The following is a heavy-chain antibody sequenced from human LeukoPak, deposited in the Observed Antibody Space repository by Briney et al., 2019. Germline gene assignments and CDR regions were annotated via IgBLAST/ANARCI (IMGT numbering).Heavy chain of an antibody. D-gene: IGHD1-20*01. J-gene: IGHJ4*02. CDR1: GGSISSGGYY. V-gene: IGHV4-39*01. Sequence: SETLSLTCTVSGGSISSGGYYWGWIRQPPGKGLEWIGSVYYSGSTSGATYYNTSLESRVTISVDTSQSQFSLKLSSVTAADTAVYYCARHGGRYNWSPSDWGQGTLVTVSS. CDR3: ARHGGRYNWSPSD. CDR2: VYYSGSTSGAT.